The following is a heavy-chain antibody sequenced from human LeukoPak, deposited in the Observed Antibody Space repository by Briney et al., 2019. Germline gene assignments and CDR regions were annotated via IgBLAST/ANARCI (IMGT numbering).Heavy chain of an antibody. V-gene: IGHV3-23*01. Sequence: GGSLRLSCAASGFTFSSSAMSWVRQAPGKGLEWVSAISGSGYSTYYADSVKGRFTISRDNSKNTLYLQMNSLRAEDTAVYYCAKDLELFYGSGSPADYWGQGTLVTVSS. CDR2: ISGSGYST. J-gene: IGHJ4*02. D-gene: IGHD3-10*01. CDR1: GFTFSSSA. CDR3: AKDLELFYGSGSPADY.